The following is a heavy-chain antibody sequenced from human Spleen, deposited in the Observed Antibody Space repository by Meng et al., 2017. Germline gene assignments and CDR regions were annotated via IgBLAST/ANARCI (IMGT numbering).Heavy chain of an antibody. CDR2: IYPGDSDT. D-gene: IGHD5-12*01. CDR1: GYSFTSYW. CDR3: ARHDSAYDKSYFYYYGVDV. Sequence: GESLKISCKGSGYSFTSYWIARVRQMPGKGLEWMCIIYPGDSDTRHSPSFQGQVTISADKFISTAYLQWNSLKASDTAMYYCARHDSAYDKSYFYYYGVDVWGQGTTVTVSS. J-gene: IGHJ6*02. V-gene: IGHV5-51*01.